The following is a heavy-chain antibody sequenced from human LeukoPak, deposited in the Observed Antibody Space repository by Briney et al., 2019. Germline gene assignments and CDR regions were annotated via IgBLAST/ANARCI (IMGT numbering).Heavy chain of an antibody. CDR1: GGSISSGSYY. D-gene: IGHD1-1*01. CDR2: IYTSGST. Sequence: SQTLSLTCTVSGGSISSGSYYWSWIRQPAGKGLEWIGRIYTSGSTNYNPSLKSRVTISVDTSKNQFSLKLSSVTAADTAVYYCARGWASLDDAFDIWGQGTMVTVSS. V-gene: IGHV4-61*02. CDR3: ARGWASLDDAFDI. J-gene: IGHJ3*02.